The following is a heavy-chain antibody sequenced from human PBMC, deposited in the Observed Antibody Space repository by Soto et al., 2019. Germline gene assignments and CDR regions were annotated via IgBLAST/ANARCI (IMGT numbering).Heavy chain of an antibody. CDR3: ARGRDGSGYYFGFAWSRPNWCDP. V-gene: IGHV4-34*01. Sequence: SETLSLTCAVYGGSFSGYYWSWIRQPPGKGLEWIGEINHSGSTNYNPSLKSRVTISVDTSKNQFSLKLSSVAAADTAVYYCARGRDGSGYYFGFAWSRPNWCDPWGQGTLVTVSS. J-gene: IGHJ5*02. D-gene: IGHD3-22*01. CDR1: GGSFSGYY. CDR2: INHSGST.